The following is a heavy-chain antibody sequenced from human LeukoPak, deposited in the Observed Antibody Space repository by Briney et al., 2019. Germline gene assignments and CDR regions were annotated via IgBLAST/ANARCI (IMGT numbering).Heavy chain of an antibody. CDR2: IYHSGST. D-gene: IGHD3-22*01. J-gene: IGHJ4*02. CDR3: ARYYYDSSGYYRTFDY. Sequence: SETLSLTCTVSGFSISHGYYWGWVRQSPGKGLEWIGSIYHSGSTDYNPSLKSRVTISVDTSKNQFSLKLSSVTAADTAVYYCARYYYDSSGYYRTFDYWGQGTLVTVSS. CDR1: GFSISHGYY. V-gene: IGHV4-38-2*02.